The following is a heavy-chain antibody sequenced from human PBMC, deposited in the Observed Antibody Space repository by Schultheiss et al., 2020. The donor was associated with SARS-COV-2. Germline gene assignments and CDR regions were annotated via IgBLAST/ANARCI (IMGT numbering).Heavy chain of an antibody. CDR3: AKEVCSSTSCYIFDYYCMDV. V-gene: IGHV3-64*04. CDR2: ISSNGGST. CDR1: GFTFSSYA. J-gene: IGHJ6*02. D-gene: IGHD2-2*02. Sequence: GESLKISCTASGFTFSSYAMHWVRQAPGKGLEYVSAISSNGGSTYYADSVKGRFTISRDNSKNTLYLQMNSLRAEDTAVYYCAKEVCSSTSCYIFDYYCMDVWGQGTTVTVSS.